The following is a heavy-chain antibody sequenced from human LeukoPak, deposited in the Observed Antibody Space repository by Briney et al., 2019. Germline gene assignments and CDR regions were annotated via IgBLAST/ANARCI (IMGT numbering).Heavy chain of an antibody. V-gene: IGHV1-2*02. CDR1: GYTFTGYY. D-gene: IGHD2-2*01. Sequence: ASVKVSCKASGYTFTGYYMHWVRQAPGQGLEWMGWINPNSGGTNYAQKFQGRVTMTRDTSISTAYMELSRLRSDDTAVYYCARAPRSAIVVVPAAVDYWGQGTLVTVSS. J-gene: IGHJ4*02. CDR2: INPNSGGT. CDR3: ARAPRSAIVVVPAAVDY.